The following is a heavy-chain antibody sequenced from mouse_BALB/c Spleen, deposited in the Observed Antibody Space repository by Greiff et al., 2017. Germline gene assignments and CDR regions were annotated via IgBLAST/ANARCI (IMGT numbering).Heavy chain of an antibody. CDR2: IRNKANGYTT. V-gene: IGHV7-3*02. D-gene: IGHD2-4*01. CDR1: GFTFTDYY. CDR3: ASRSTMSTTPFAY. J-gene: IGHJ3*01. Sequence: EVQLQESGGGLVQPGGSLRLSCATSGFTFTDYYMSWVRQPPGKALEWLGFIRNKANGYTTEYSASVKGRFTISRDNSQSILYLQMNTLRAEDSATYDCASRSTMSTTPFAYWGQGTLVTVSA.